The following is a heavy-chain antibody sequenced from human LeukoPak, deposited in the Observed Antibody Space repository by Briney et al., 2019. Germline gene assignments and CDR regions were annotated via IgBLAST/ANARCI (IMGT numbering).Heavy chain of an antibody. D-gene: IGHD5-18*01. CDR1: GFTFSSYG. CDR2: ISYDGSNK. J-gene: IGHJ6*02. V-gene: IGHV3-30*18. CDR3: AKAYHVDTAMALYYYYYYGMDV. Sequence: GRSLRLSCAASGFTFSSYGMHWVRQAPGKGLEWVAVISYDGSNKYYADSVKGRFTISRDNSKNTLYLQMNSLRAEDTAVYYCAKAYHVDTAMALYYYYYYGMDVWGQGTTVTVSS.